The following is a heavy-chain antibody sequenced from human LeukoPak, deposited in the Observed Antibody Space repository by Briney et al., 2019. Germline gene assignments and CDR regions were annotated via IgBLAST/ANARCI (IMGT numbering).Heavy chain of an antibody. V-gene: IGHV1-69*13. CDR1: GGTFSSYA. D-gene: IGHD6-13*01. J-gene: IGHJ5*02. CDR3: ASHASGAAGILDRYNWFDP. CDR2: IIPIFGTA. Sequence: VASVKVSCKASGGTFSSYAISWVRQAPGQGLEWMGGIIPIFGTANYAQKFQGRVTITADESTSTAYMGLSSLRSEDTAVYYCASHASGAAGILDRYNWFDPWGQGTLVTVSS.